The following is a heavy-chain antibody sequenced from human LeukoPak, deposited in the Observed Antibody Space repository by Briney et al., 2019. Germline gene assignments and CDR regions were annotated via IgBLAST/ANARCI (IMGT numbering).Heavy chain of an antibody. CDR1: GGTFSSYA. V-gene: IGHV1-69*04. CDR2: IIPILGIA. Sequence: ASVKLSCKASGGTFSSYAISWVRQAPGQGLEWMGRIIPILGIANYAQKFQGRVTITADKSTSTAYMELSSLRSEDTAVYYCASSTNDPVTTNYYYGMDVWGQGTTVTVSS. D-gene: IGHD4-17*01. J-gene: IGHJ6*02. CDR3: ASSTNDPVTTNYYYGMDV.